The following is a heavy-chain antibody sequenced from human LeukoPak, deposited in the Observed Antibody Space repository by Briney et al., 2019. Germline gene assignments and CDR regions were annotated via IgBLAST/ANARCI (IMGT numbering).Heavy chain of an antibody. J-gene: IGHJ4*02. CDR1: GFTFSTYS. Sequence: KPGGSLRLSCAASGFTFSTYSMNWVRQAPGKGLEWVSSISSSGTYIYYADSVKGRFTISRDNPKNTLYLQMNSLRAEDTAVYFCAKRGVVIRVILVGFHKEAYYFDSWGQGALVTVSS. CDR2: ISSSGTYI. V-gene: IGHV3-21*04. D-gene: IGHD3-22*01. CDR3: AKRGVVIRVILVGFHKEAYYFDS.